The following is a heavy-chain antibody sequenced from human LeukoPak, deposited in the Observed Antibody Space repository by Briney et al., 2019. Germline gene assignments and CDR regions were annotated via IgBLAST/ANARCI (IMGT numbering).Heavy chain of an antibody. J-gene: IGHJ6*03. V-gene: IGHV4-4*07. CDR1: GVSISSYY. CDR2: IYTSGST. CDR3: ARVNPGYCSGGSCYSGFSYMDV. D-gene: IGHD2-15*01. Sequence: PSETLSLTCTVSGVSISSYYWSWIRQPAGKGLEWIGRIYTSGSTNYNPSLKSRVTMSVDTSKNQFSLKLSSVTAADTAVYYCARVNPGYCSGGSCYSGFSYMDVWGKGTTVTVSS.